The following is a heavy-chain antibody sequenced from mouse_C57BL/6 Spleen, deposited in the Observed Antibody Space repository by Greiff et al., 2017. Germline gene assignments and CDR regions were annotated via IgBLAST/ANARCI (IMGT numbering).Heavy chain of an antibody. V-gene: IGHV5-17*01. CDR2: ISSGSSTI. D-gene: IGHD2-2*01. CDR3: ARPGLRHAMDY. CDR1: GFTFSDYG. Sequence: EVKLMESGGGLVKPGGSLKLSCAASGFTFSDYGMHWVRQAPEKGLEWVAYISSGSSTIYYADTVKGRFTISRDNAKNTLFLQMTSLRSEDTAMYYCARPGLRHAMDYWGQGTSVTVSS. J-gene: IGHJ4*01.